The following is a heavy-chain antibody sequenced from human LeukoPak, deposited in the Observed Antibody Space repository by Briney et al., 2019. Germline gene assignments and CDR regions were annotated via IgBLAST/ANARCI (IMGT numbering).Heavy chain of an antibody. CDR2: MYDSGGI. Sequence: KSSETLSLTCSVSGDSISNYYWTWIRQPPGTGLQWIGHMYDSGGINYNPSLKSRVTISGDTSKNQVSLKLSSVTAADTAVYYCAREVDAGISVALNPWGQGTLVIVSS. D-gene: IGHD6-19*01. CDR3: AREVDAGISVALNP. V-gene: IGHV4-59*01. J-gene: IGHJ5*02. CDR1: GDSISNYY.